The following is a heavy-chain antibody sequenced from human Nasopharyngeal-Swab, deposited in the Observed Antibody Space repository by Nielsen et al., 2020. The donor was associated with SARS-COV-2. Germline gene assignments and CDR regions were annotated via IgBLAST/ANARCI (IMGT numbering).Heavy chain of an antibody. D-gene: IGHD1-1*01. CDR2: LYTSGTT. V-gene: IGHV4-61*02. CDR3: ARAILNLGRGDYMDV. Sequence: WIRQPPGKGLEWIGRLYTSGTTNYNPSLKSRVTISVDTSKDQFPLKLSSVTAADTAVYYCARAILNLGRGDYMDVWGKGTTVTVSS. J-gene: IGHJ6*03.